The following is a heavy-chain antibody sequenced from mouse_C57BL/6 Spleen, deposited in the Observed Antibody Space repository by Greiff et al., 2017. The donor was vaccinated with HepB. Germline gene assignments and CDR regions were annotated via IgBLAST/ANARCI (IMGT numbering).Heavy chain of an antibody. CDR1: GFTFSSYA. D-gene: IGHD1-1*01. J-gene: IGHJ1*03. Sequence: EVKLMESGGGLVKPGGSLKLSCAASGFTFSSYAMSWVRQTPEKRLEWVATISDGGSYTYYPDNVKGRFTISRDNAKNNLYLQMSHLKSEDTAMYYCARDPPDYYGSSYRYFDVWGTGTTVTVSS. CDR3: ARDPPDYYGSSYRYFDV. V-gene: IGHV5-4*01. CDR2: ISDGGSYT.